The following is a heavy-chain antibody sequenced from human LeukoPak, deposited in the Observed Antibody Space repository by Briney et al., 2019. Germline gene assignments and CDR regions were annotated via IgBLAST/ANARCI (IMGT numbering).Heavy chain of an antibody. Sequence: GGSLRLSCAASGFTFSSDAMSWVRQAPGKGLEWVSAISGSGGSTYYADSVKGRFTIFRDNSKNTLYLQMNSLRAEDTAVYYCAKSDFWSGYLHYFDYWGQGTLVTVSS. V-gene: IGHV3-23*01. CDR1: GFTFSSDA. D-gene: IGHD3-3*01. J-gene: IGHJ4*02. CDR2: ISGSGGST. CDR3: AKSDFWSGYLHYFDY.